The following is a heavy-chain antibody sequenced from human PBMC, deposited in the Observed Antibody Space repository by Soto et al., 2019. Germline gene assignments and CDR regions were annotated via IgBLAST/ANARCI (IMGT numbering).Heavy chain of an antibody. V-gene: IGHV2-5*02. D-gene: IGHD3-9*01. CDR1: GFSLSTSGVG. CDR2: IYWDDDK. CDR3: AHSMNEILTGYAPVYYFDY. Sequence: SGPTLVNPTQTLTLTCTFSGFSLSTSGVGVGWIRQPPGEALEWLALIYWDDDKRYSPSLKSRLTITKDTSKNQVVLTMTNMDPVDTATYYCAHSMNEILTGYAPVYYFDYWGQGTLVSVSS. J-gene: IGHJ4*02.